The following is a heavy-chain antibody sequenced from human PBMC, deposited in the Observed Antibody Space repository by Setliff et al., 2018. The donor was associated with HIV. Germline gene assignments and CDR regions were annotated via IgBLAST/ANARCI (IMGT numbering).Heavy chain of an antibody. Sequence: PSETLSLTCTVSGDSITSGGFYCNWFRQHPGKGLEWIGWIYYSGRTKYNPSLKSRVTIPIDTSKNQFSLNLSSVTAADTAVYYCVKHFWTDYYDWRDTGAFDLWGQGTMVTVSS. CDR2: IYYSGRT. V-gene: IGHV4-39*01. CDR3: VKHFWTDYYDWRDTGAFDL. D-gene: IGHD3-22*01. CDR1: GDSITSGGFY. J-gene: IGHJ3*01.